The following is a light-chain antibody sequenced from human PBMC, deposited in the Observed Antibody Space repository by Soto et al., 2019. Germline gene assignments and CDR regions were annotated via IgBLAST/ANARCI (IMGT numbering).Light chain of an antibody. V-gene: IGKV1-39*01. Sequence: DIQMTQSPSSLSASVGDRVTITCRASQSIYSSLNWYHQKPAKAPKLLIYAASNLQSGVPSRFSGSGSGTDFTLSISSLQPEDFATYYCQQSYSAPYTLGQGTKLEI. CDR1: QSIYSS. J-gene: IGKJ2*01. CDR2: AAS. CDR3: QQSYSAPYT.